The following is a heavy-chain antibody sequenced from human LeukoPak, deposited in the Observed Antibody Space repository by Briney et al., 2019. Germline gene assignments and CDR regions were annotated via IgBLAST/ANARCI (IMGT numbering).Heavy chain of an antibody. D-gene: IGHD2-2*01. Sequence: PTETLSLTCTVSGYSISSGYYWGWIRQPPGKGLEWIGSIYHSGSTYYNPSLKSRVTISIDTSKNQFSLKLSSVTAADTAVYYCAREDIVVVRTFDPWGQGTLVTVSS. CDR1: GYSISSGYY. V-gene: IGHV4-38-2*02. J-gene: IGHJ5*02. CDR2: IYHSGST. CDR3: AREDIVVVRTFDP.